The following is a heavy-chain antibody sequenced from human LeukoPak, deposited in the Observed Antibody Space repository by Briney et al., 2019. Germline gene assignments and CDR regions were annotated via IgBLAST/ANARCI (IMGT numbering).Heavy chain of an antibody. CDR1: GYTFTGYY. Sequence: GASVKVSCKASGYTFTGYYMHWVRQAPGQGLEWMGWINPNSGGTNHAQKFQGRVTMTRDTSISTAYMELSRLRSDDTAVYYCAREEFVGYCSSTSCYRVLDYWGQGTLVTVSS. J-gene: IGHJ4*02. D-gene: IGHD2-2*01. V-gene: IGHV1-2*02. CDR3: AREEFVGYCSSTSCYRVLDY. CDR2: INPNSGGT.